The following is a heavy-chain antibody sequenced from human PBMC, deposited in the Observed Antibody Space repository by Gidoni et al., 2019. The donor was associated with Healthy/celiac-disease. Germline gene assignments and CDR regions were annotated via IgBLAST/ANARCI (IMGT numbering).Heavy chain of an antibody. D-gene: IGHD4-17*01. CDR2: IYYSGST. CDR1: GGSISSGGHY. CDR3: ARFDYGDYPGYVPFDY. V-gene: IGHV4-31*03. Sequence: QVQLQESGPGLVKPSQTLSLTCTVSGGSISSGGHYWSWIRQHPGKGLEWIGYIYYSGSTYYNPSLNSRVTISVDTSKNQFSLRLSSVTAADTAVYYCARFDYGDYPGYVPFDYWGQGTLVTVSS. J-gene: IGHJ4*02.